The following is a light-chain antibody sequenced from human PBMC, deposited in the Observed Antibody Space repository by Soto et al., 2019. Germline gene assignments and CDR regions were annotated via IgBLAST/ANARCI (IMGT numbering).Light chain of an antibody. CDR1: SSDVGSYNV. J-gene: IGLJ2*01. Sequence: QSALTQPASVSGSPGQSITISCTGTSSDVGSYNVVSWYQQHPGKAPKLMMYEGNKRPSGVSNRFSGSKSGNTASLTIYCLHAEDEAYYYCCSYAGQRVVFGGGTKLTVL. CDR2: EGN. V-gene: IGLV2-23*01. CDR3: CSYAGQRVV.